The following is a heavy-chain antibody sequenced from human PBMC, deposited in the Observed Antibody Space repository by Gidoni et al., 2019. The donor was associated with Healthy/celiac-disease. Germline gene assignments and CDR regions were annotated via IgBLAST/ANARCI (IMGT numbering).Heavy chain of an antibody. D-gene: IGHD6-19*01. J-gene: IGHJ4*02. CDR1: GFTFSSYS. CDR3: ARNIAVADLDY. Sequence: EVQLVESGGGLVKPGGSLRLSCAASGFTFSSYSMNWVRQAPGKGLEWVSYISSSSSTIYYADSVKGRFTISRDNAKNSLYLQMNSLRAEDTAVYYCARNIAVADLDYWGQGTLVTVSS. V-gene: IGHV3-48*01. CDR2: ISSSSSTI.